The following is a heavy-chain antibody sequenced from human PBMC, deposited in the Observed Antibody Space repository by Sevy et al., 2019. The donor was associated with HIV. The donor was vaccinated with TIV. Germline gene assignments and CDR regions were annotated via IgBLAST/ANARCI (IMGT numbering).Heavy chain of an antibody. Sequence: SQTLSLTCAISGDSVSSNSAAWNWIRQSPSRGLEWLGRTYYTSKWNNNYAVSVKSRITINPDTSKNQFSLQLNSVTPEDTAVYYCVRGATRDRRRGFDIPDQGTMVTVSS. CDR2: TYYTSKWNN. V-gene: IGHV6-1*01. CDR1: GDSVSSNSAA. J-gene: IGHJ3*02. D-gene: IGHD2-15*01. CDR3: VRGATRDRRRGFDI.